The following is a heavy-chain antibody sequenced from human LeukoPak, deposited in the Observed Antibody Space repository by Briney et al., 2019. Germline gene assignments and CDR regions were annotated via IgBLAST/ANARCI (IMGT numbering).Heavy chain of an antibody. V-gene: IGHV1-69*04. CDR3: VTAAEIYWYFDL. CDR1: GGTFSSYA. Sequence: SVKVSCKASGGTFSSYAISWVRQAPGQGLEWMGRIIPILGIANYAQKFQGRVTTTADKSTSTAYMELSSLRSEDTAVYYCVTAAEIYWYFDLWGCGTLVTVSS. J-gene: IGHJ2*01. D-gene: IGHD6-13*01. CDR2: IIPILGIA.